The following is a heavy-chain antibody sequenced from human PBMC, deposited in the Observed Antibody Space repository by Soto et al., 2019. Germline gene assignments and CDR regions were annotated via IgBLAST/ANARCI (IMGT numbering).Heavy chain of an antibody. CDR1: GFTFGRHW. D-gene: IGHD1-1*01. J-gene: IGHJ4*02. CDR2: INIDGTTP. V-gene: IGHV3-74*01. Sequence: GGSLRLSCAASGFTFGRHWMHWVRQAPGKGLVWVSRINIDGTTPGYADSVKGRFTISRDNAKNTLYLQMNSLRAEDTAVYYCARDLTWNQADYWGQGTLVTVSS. CDR3: ARDLTWNQADY.